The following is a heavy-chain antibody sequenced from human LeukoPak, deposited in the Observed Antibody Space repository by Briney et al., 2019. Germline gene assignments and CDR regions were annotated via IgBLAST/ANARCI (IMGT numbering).Heavy chain of an antibody. CDR1: GSISSYY. CDR3: AREDPQTRVPEGMDV. V-gene: IGHV4-59*01. CDR2: INTSGST. J-gene: IGHJ6*02. Sequence: SETLSLTCTVSGSISSYYWSWIRQPPGKGLEWIGYINTSGSTNYNPSLKSRVTVSVDTSQNQFFLQLRSVTAADTAVYYCAREDPQTRVPEGMDVWGQGTTVIVSS. D-gene: IGHD4/OR15-4a*01.